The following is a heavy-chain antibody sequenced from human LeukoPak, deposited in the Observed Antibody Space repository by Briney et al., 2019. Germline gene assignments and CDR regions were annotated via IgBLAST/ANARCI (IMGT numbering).Heavy chain of an antibody. Sequence: ASVTVSCKASGYDFITYAFSWVRQAPGQGLEWMAWINPYHGRTIYSQKFKARVTLTTDTSTNTAHMELTSLTSDDTAVYFCARDRIAAGVLDFWGQGTLVTVSS. J-gene: IGHJ4*02. CDR1: GYDFITYA. CDR2: INPYHGRT. D-gene: IGHD6-13*01. CDR3: ARDRIAAGVLDF. V-gene: IGHV1-18*01.